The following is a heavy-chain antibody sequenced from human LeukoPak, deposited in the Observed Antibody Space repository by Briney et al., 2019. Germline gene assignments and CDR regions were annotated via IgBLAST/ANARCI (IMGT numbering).Heavy chain of an antibody. Sequence: KPSETLSLTCAVSGYSISSGYYWGWSRQPPGKVVGRIGSIYHGGSTYYNPSLKGRVTLSVDTTKNQFSLKLSTVTAADPAVYYCARHRRGRSEGYWGQGTVDTVSS. CDR1: GYSISSGYY. D-gene: IGHD1-26*01. V-gene: IGHV4-38-2*01. CDR3: ARHRRGRSEGY. CDR2: IYHGGST. J-gene: IGHJ4*02.